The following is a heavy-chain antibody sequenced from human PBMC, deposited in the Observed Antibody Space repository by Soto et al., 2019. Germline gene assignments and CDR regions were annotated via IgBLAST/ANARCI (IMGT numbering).Heavy chain of an antibody. CDR1: GGSISSSNW. CDR2: IYHSGST. CDR3: ARVKASGVNFDY. J-gene: IGHJ4*02. V-gene: IGHV4-4*02. D-gene: IGHD3-10*01. Sequence: PSETLSLTCAVSGGSISSSNWWSWVRQPPGKGLEWIGEIYHSGSTSYNPSLKSRVTISVDKSKNQFSLKLSTVTAADTAVYYCARVKASGVNFDYWGQGTLVTV.